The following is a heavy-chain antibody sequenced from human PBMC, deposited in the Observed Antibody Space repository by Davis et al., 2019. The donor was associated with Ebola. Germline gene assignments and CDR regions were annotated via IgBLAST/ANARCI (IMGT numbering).Heavy chain of an antibody. V-gene: IGHV3-73*01. CDR1: GFTFSGSA. CDR3: ARDQEDCSSTSCYTWGGVFYYGMDV. J-gene: IGHJ6*02. D-gene: IGHD2-2*02. CDR2: IRSKANSYAT. Sequence: GESLKISCAASGFTFSGSAMHSVRQASGKGLEWVGRIRSKANSYATAYAASVKGRFTISRDDSKNTAYLQMNSLKTEDTAVYYCARDQEDCSSTSCYTWGGVFYYGMDVWGQGTTVTVSS.